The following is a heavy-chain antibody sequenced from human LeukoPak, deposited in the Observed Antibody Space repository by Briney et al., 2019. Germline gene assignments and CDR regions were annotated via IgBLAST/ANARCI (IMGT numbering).Heavy chain of an antibody. Sequence: GASVKVSCKASGYTVNNYKINWVRQATGRGLEWMGYMIPHSDYTVYAQAFQGRLTMTRNTSISTAYMELSRLRSDDTAVYYCARDQRGADIDYWGQGTLVTVSS. CDR3: ARDQRGADIDY. CDR1: GYTVNNYK. D-gene: IGHD3-10*01. CDR2: MIPHSDYT. V-gene: IGHV1-8*02. J-gene: IGHJ4*02.